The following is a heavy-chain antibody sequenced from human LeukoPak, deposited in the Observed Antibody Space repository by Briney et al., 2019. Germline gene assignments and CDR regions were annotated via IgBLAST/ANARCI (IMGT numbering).Heavy chain of an antibody. Sequence: GGSLRLSCAASGFTVSGNYMSWVRQAPGKGLQWVSFIYTDGGTYYADSVKGRFTISRDNSKNTLYLQMHSLRPEDTAVYHCARVGVGTVAGNYFDDWGQGTLVTVSS. CDR3: ARVGVGTVAGNYFDD. D-gene: IGHD6-19*01. J-gene: IGHJ4*02. CDR2: IYTDGGT. CDR1: GFTVSGNY. V-gene: IGHV3-53*05.